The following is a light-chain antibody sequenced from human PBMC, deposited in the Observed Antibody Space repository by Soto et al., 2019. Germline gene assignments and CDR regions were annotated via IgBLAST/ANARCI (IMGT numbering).Light chain of an antibody. CDR3: ASKTTSSTVL. J-gene: IGLJ3*02. CDR1: TSDIGAYEH. V-gene: IGLV2-14*03. CDR2: DVR. Sequence: QSALTQPSSMSGSPGQSITISCTGTTSDIGAYEHVSWYQQRPGRAPKVLIYDVRIRPSEVSNRFSGSKSGDTASLTLSGLRAGDEAVYYCASKTTSSTVLFGGGTKVTVL.